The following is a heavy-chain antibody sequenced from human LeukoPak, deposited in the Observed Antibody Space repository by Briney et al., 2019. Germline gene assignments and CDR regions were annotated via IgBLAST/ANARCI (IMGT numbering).Heavy chain of an antibody. CDR3: ATLPFTRDIVVVVAATPFVS. V-gene: IGHV6-1*01. D-gene: IGHD2-15*01. J-gene: IGHJ4*02. CDR2: TFYRSKWYY. CDR1: GDSVSSNDAA. Sequence: SQTLSLTCAISGDSVSSNDAAWNWIRQSPSRGFEWLGRTFYRSKWYYDSAVSVKGRITINPDTSKNQFSLKLSSVTAADTAVYYCATLPFTRDIVVVVAATPFVSWGQGTLVTVSS.